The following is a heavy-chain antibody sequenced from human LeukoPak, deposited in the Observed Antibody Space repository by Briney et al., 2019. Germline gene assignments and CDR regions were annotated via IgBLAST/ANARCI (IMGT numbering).Heavy chain of an antibody. CDR1: GYKFTNFW. CDR2: IFPGDSDT. CDR3: ATMSVLTAPFAF. J-gene: IGHJ4*02. D-gene: IGHD2-21*02. V-gene: IGHV5-51*01. Sequence: GESLKISCKASGYKFTNFWIGWARQMPGKGLEWIGIIFPGDSDTRYSPSFQGQVAISADKSISTAYLQWSSLKASDTAIYYCATMSVLTAPFAFWGQGTLVTVSS.